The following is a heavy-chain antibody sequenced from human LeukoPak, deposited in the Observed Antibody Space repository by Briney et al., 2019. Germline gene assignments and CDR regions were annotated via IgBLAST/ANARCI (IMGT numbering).Heavy chain of an antibody. Sequence: GGSLRLSCAASGFTFSDYDMSWIRQAPGKGLEWVSYISRSGSRIYYADAVKGRFTISRDNSKNTLYLQMNSLRAEDTAVYYCTRESTVTTYLNWFDPWGQGTLVTVSS. D-gene: IGHD4-11*01. J-gene: IGHJ5*02. CDR3: TRESTVTTYLNWFDP. V-gene: IGHV3-11*04. CDR2: ISRSGSRI. CDR1: GFTFSDYD.